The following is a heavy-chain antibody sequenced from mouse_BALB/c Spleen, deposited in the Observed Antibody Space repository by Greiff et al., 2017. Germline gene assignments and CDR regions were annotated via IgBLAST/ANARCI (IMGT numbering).Heavy chain of an antibody. CDR1: GYSFTSYW. D-gene: IGHD2-12*01. CDR3: ARGPRREAMDY. V-gene: IGHV1S126*01. Sequence: VKLVESGPQLVRPGASVKISCKASGYSFTSYWMHWVKQRPGQGLEWIGMIDPSDSETRLNQKFKDKATLTVDKSSSTAYMQLSSPTSEDSAVYYCARGPRREAMDYWGQGTSVTVSS. J-gene: IGHJ4*01. CDR2: IDPSDSET.